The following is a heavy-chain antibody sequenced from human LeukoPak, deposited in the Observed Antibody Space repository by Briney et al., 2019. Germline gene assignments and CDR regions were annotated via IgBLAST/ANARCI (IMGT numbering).Heavy chain of an antibody. CDR3: ARGYSRLQWGDFDY. CDR2: INHSGST. D-gene: IGHD4-11*01. J-gene: IGHJ4*02. CDR1: GGSFSGYY. V-gene: IGHV4-34*01. Sequence: SETLSLTCAAYGGSFSGYYWSWIRQPPGKGLEWIGEINHSGSTNYNPSLKSRVTISVDTSKNQFSLKLSSVTAADTAVYYCARGYSRLQWGDFDYWGQGTLVTVSS.